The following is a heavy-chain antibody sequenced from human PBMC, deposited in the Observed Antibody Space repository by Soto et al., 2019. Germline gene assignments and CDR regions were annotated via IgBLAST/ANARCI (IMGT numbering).Heavy chain of an antibody. CDR2: ISSSSSFI. J-gene: IGHJ3*02. CDR3: ETEGQQLGQEGVFEI. D-gene: IGHD6-13*01. V-gene: IGHV3-21*01. Sequence: WGSLTLSCAASVFTFSSYSMNWVRQAPGKGLEWVSSISSSSSFIYYADSVKGRFTISRDNAKNSLYLQMNSLRAEDTAVYYCETEGQQLGQEGVFEIWGQGKMVT. CDR1: VFTFSSYS.